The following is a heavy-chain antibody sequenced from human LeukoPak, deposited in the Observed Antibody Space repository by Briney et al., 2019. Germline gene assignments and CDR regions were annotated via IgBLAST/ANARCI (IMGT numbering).Heavy chain of an antibody. J-gene: IGHJ3*02. CDR3: VKTMIPFGGLIRTDAFDI. Sequence: PGGSLRLSCSASGFSFSSYALHWVRQAPGKGLQYVSGINSHGDNTYYADSVRGRFTISRDNSKNTVFLQMSSLRAEDTALYYCVKTMIPFGGLIRTDAFDIWGPGTTVIVSS. CDR1: GFSFSSYA. V-gene: IGHV3-64D*06. CDR2: INSHGDNT. D-gene: IGHD3-16*01.